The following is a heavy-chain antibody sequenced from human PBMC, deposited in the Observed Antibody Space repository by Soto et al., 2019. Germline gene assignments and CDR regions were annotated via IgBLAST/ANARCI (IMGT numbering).Heavy chain of an antibody. J-gene: IGHJ5*02. CDR1: GFIFSHAW. V-gene: IGHV3-15*07. CDR3: AADLGPAYDSNNWFDP. CDR2: VKNNGGAT. Sequence: EVQLVESGGDLVKPGGSLRLSCAASGFIFSHAWFHWVRQPPGKGLELVGRVKNNGGATDYAASVKGRFTISRDDSKDTVYLQMSSLITEDTAIYYCAADLGPAYDSNNWFDPWGQGTLVTVSS. D-gene: IGHD2-21*01.